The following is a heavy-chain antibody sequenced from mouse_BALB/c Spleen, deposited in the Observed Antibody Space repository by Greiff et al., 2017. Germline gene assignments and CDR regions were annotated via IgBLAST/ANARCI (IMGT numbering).Heavy chain of an antibody. CDR2: IYPGDGDT. D-gene: IGHD4-1*01. CDR3: ARRGTGTYFDY. CDR1: GYTFTSYW. J-gene: IGHJ2*01. V-gene: IGHV1-87*01. Sequence: VQLQESGAELARPGASVKLSCKASGYTFTSYWMQWVKQRPGQGLEWIGAIYPGDGDTRYTQKFKGKATLTADKSSSTAYMQLSSLASEDSAVYYCARRGTGTYFDYWGQGTTLTVSS.